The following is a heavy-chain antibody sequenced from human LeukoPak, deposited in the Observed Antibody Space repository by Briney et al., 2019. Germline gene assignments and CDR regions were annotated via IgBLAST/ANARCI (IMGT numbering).Heavy chain of an antibody. D-gene: IGHD3-10*01. J-gene: IGHJ4*02. CDR2: IYTTGNT. V-gene: IGHV4-61*02. Sequence: SETLSLTCSVSGASIVSGTYYWSWIRQPAGKGLEWIGRIYTTGNTNYNPSLKNRVTISEDTSQNQFSLSLRSVTVADTAVYYCARDSYASGSFDLWGPGIVVAVSS. CDR1: GASIVSGTYY. CDR3: ARDSYASGSFDL.